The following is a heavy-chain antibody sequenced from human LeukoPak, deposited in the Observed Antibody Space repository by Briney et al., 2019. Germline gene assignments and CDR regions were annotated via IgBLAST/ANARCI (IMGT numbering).Heavy chain of an antibody. J-gene: IGHJ4*02. CDR1: GGSIGSYH. D-gene: IGHD6-6*01. CDR3: AKDEYSSSSVDY. CDR2: ISGSGGST. Sequence: ETLSLTCSVSGGSIGSYHWSWVRQAPGKGLEWVSAISGSGGSTYYADSVKGRFTISRDNSKNTLYLQMNSLRAEDTAVYYCAKDEYSSSSVDYWGQGTLVTVSS. V-gene: IGHV3-23*01.